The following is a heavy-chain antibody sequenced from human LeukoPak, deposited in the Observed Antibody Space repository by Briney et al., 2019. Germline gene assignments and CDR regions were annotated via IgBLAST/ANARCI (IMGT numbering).Heavy chain of an antibody. Sequence: PSETLSLTCTVSGYSISSGYYWGWIRQPPGKGLEWIGSIYHSGSTNYNPSLKSRVTISVDTSKNQFSLKLSSVTAADTAVYYCARGRKYGDYSRRSFDYWGQGTLVTVSS. CDR1: GYSISSGYY. J-gene: IGHJ4*02. D-gene: IGHD4-17*01. V-gene: IGHV4-38-2*02. CDR2: IYHSGST. CDR3: ARGRKYGDYSRRSFDY.